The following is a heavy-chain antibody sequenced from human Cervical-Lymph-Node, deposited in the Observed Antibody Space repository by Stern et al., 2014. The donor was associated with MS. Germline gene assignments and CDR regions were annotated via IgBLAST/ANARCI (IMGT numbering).Heavy chain of an antibody. CDR1: GYSFTIYY. V-gene: IGHV5-51*01. J-gene: IGHJ4*02. CDR2: IYPYYSDT. CDR3: ARHVQGFDY. Sequence: EVQLVQSGAEVKKPGESLKLSCKLSGYSFTIYYIAWVRQMPGQGLEWMGVIYPYYSDTPSSPSFQGKVPISADKSITTAYLQWSSLRASDTAMYYCARHVQGFDYWGQGTLVTVSS.